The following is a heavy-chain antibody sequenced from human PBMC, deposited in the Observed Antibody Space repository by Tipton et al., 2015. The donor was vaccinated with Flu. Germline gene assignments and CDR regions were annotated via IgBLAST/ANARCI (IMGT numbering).Heavy chain of an antibody. CDR2: IYYSGST. Sequence: LRLSCTVSGGSISSYYWSWIRRPPGKGLEWIGYIYYSGSTNYNPSLKSRVTISVDTSKNQFSLKLSSVTAADTAVYYCARRGEKSRTANSYYFDYWGQGTLVTVSS. D-gene: IGHD3-16*01. J-gene: IGHJ4*02. V-gene: IGHV4-59*01. CDR3: ARRGEKSRTANSYYFDY. CDR1: GGSISSYY.